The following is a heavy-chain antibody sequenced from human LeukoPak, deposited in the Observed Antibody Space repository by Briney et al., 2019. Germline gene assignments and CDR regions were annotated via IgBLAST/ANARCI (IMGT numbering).Heavy chain of an antibody. CDR3: APHNWGARDGYNVDY. J-gene: IGHJ4*02. Sequence: ASVNVSRKASGGTFSSYAISWVRQAPGQGLEWMGRIIPILGIANYAQKFQGRVTITADKSTSTAYMELSSLRSEDTAVYYCAPHNWGARDGYNVDYWGQGTLVTVSS. CDR2: IIPILGIA. CDR1: GGTFSSYA. D-gene: IGHD5-24*01. V-gene: IGHV1-69*10.